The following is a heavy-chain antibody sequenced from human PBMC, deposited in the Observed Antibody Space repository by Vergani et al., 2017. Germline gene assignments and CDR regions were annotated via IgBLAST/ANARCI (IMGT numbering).Heavy chain of an antibody. CDR3: ARDLPLYYYMDV. J-gene: IGHJ6*03. CDR2: IIPILGTA. V-gene: IGHV1-69*04. CDR1: GGTFSSYA. Sequence: QVQLVQSGAEVKKPGSSVKVSCKASGGTFSSYAISWVRQAPGQGLEWMGRIIPILGTANYAQKFQGRVTITRDTSASTADMELSSLRSEDTAVYYCARDLPLYYYMDVWGKGTTVTVSS.